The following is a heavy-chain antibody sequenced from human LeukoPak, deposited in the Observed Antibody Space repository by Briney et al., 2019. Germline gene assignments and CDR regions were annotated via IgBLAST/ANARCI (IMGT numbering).Heavy chain of an antibody. J-gene: IGHJ4*02. CDR2: ISYHGINE. V-gene: IGHV3-30*18. CDR3: AKDMGVVVVAAIQSHDY. D-gene: IGHD2-15*01. Sequence: SGGSLRLSCAASGFTFSDYNMHWVRQAPGKGLEWMAVISYHGINEYYADSVKGRFTISRDNSKNTLHLQMNSLRAEDTAVYYCAKDMGVVVVAAIQSHDYWGQGTLVTVSS. CDR1: GFTFSDYN.